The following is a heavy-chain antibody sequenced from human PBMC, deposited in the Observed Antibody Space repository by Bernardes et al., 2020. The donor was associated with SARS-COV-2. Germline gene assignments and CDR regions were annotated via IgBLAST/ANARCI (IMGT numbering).Heavy chain of an antibody. J-gene: IGHJ6*02. Sequence: SETLSLTCSVTGVSIKNHYFTWIRQPPERGLEWIGYFYYSGSTNYNPSLKSRVTISVDTSKNHFSLKVTSVTAADTAVYYCARGKTNYDLLTEEYDYYGMDVWGQGTTVIVSS. CDR3: ARGKTNYDLLTEEYDYYGMDV. CDR1: GVSIKNHY. D-gene: IGHD3-9*01. V-gene: IGHV4-59*11. CDR2: FYYSGST.